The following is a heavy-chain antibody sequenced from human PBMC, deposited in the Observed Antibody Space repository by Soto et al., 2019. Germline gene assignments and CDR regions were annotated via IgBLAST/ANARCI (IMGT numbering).Heavy chain of an antibody. V-gene: IGHV2-5*02. CDR1: GFSLTTSGVG. CDR3: AHRVLRTVFGLVTTTAIYFDF. D-gene: IGHD3-3*01. CDR2: IYWDDDK. J-gene: IGHJ4*02. Sequence: QITLNESGPTQVKPRQTLTLTCTFSGFSLTTSGVGVGWIRQSPGKAPEWLALIYWDDDKRYSPSLKSRLTITKDTYKNQVVLTMADLDPADTDTYYCAHRVLRTVFGLVTTTAIYFDFWGQGTPVAVSS.